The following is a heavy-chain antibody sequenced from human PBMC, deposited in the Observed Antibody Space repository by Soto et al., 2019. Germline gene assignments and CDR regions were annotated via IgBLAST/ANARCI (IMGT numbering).Heavy chain of an antibody. J-gene: IGHJ4*02. CDR3: ARFSCSGGSCYPPPY. CDR2: ISAYNGNT. Sequence: ASVKVSCKASGYTFTNYGISWVRQAPGQGLEWMGWISAYNGNTNYAQKLQGRVTMTTDTSTSTAYMELRSLRSDDTAVYYCARFSCSGGSCYPPPYWGQGTLVTVSS. CDR1: GYTFTNYG. D-gene: IGHD2-15*01. V-gene: IGHV1-18*01.